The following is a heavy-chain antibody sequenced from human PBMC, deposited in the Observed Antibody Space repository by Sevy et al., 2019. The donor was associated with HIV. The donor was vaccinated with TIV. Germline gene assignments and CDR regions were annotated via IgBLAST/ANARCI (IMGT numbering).Heavy chain of an antibody. D-gene: IGHD6-19*01. CDR3: ARGGSSGWTYFDY. J-gene: IGHJ4*02. CDR1: GYTFTNYY. Sequence: ASVKVSCKASGYTFTNYYMHWVRQAPGQGIEWMGIINPSGGSTSYAQKFQGRVTMTRDTSTSTVYMELSSLRSEDRAVYYCARGGSSGWTYFDYSGQGTMVTVSS. V-gene: IGHV1-46*01. CDR2: INPSGGST.